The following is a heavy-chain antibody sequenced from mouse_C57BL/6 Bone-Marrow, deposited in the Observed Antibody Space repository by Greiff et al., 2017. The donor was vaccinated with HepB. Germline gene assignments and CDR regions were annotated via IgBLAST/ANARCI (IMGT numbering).Heavy chain of an antibody. D-gene: IGHD1-1*01. CDR3: ARYYYGSSYEFAY. CDR1: GYTFTSYW. V-gene: IGHV1-61*01. CDR2: IYPSDSET. Sequence: QVQLQQPGAELVKPGASVKLSCKASGYTFTSYWMHWVKQRPGRGLEWIGNIYPSDSETHYNQKFKDKATLTVDKSSSTAYMQLSSLTSEDSAVYYCARYYYGSSYEFAYWGQGTLVTVSA. J-gene: IGHJ3*01.